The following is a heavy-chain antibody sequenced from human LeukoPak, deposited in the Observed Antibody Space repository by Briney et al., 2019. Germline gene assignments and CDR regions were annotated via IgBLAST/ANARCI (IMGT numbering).Heavy chain of an antibody. V-gene: IGHV4-59*05. Sequence: SETLSLTCTVSGGSISSYYWSWIRQPPGKGLEWIGSIYYSGSTYYNPSLKSRVTISVDTSKNQFSLKLSSVTAADTAVYYCARRLTGDTAMVTHLFDYWGQGTLVTVSS. CDR3: ARRLTGDTAMVTHLFDY. J-gene: IGHJ4*02. CDR2: IYYSGST. CDR1: GGSISSYY. D-gene: IGHD5-18*01.